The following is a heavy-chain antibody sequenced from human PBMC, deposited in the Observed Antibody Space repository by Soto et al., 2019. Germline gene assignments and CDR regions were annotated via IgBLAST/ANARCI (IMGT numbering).Heavy chain of an antibody. CDR2: ISDYNGNT. CDR1: GYTFTSYG. CDR3: ARVYYYDSSGYYQQTYYYYHGMDA. D-gene: IGHD3-22*01. V-gene: IGHV1-18*01. J-gene: IGHJ6*02. Sequence: QVQLVQSGAEVKKPGASVKVSCKASGYTFTSYGISWVGQAPGQGLEWMGWISDYNGNTNYAQKLQGRVTMTTDTSTSTAYMELRSLRSDDTAVYYCARVYYYDSSGYYQQTYYYYHGMDAWGQGTTVTVSS.